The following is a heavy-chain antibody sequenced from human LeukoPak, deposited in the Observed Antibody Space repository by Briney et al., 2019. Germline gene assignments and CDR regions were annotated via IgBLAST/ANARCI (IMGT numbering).Heavy chain of an antibody. D-gene: IGHD1-20*01. V-gene: IGHV4-39*07. CDR2: IYYSGST. CDR1: GGSISSSSYY. Sequence: SETLSLTCTASGGSISSSSYYWGWIRQPPGKGLEWIGSIYYSGSTYYNPSLKSRVTISVDTSKNQFSLKLSSVTAADTAVYYCARVGITRLKKGSNGWFDPWGQGTLVTVSS. CDR3: ARVGITRLKKGSNGWFDP. J-gene: IGHJ5*02.